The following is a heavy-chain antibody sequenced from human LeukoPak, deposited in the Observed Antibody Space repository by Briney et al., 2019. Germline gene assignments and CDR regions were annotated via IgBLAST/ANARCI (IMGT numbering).Heavy chain of an antibody. Sequence: GGSLRLSCAASGFTVSSNYMSWVRQAPGKGLEWVSVIYSGGSTYYADSVKGRLTISRDNSKNTLYLQMNSLRAEDTAVYYCAKVSSSIAARFAFDIWGQGTMVTVSS. V-gene: IGHV3-53*05. CDR3: AKVSSSIAARFAFDI. D-gene: IGHD6-6*01. CDR2: IYSGGST. CDR1: GFTVSSNY. J-gene: IGHJ3*02.